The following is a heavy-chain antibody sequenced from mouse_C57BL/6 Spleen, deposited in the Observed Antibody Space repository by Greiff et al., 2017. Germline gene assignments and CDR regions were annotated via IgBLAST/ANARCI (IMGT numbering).Heavy chain of an antibody. V-gene: IGHV1-15*01. CDR1: GYTFTDYE. J-gene: IGHJ2*01. Sequence: VKLMESGAELVRPGASVTLSCKASGYTFTDYEMHWVKQTPVHGLEWIGAIDPETGGTAYNQKFKGKAILTADKSSSTAYMELRSLTSEDSAVYYCTRRKLGLFDDWGQGTTLTVSS. D-gene: IGHD4-1*01. CDR2: IDPETGGT. CDR3: TRRKLGLFDD.